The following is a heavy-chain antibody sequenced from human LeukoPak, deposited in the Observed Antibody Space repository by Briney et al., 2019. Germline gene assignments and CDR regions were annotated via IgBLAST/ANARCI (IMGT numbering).Heavy chain of an antibody. D-gene: IGHD1-26*01. CDR3: ARDPLRSSFDS. Sequence: SETLSLTCAVSGGSLEHNHWAWIRLPAGKGLEWIGRLHVSGNTNFNPSLKSRVTISVDTSKNQFSLKMTSMTAADTAVYFCARDPLRSSFDSWGQGILVTVAP. CDR2: LHVSGNT. J-gene: IGHJ4*02. CDR1: GGSLEHNH. V-gene: IGHV4-4*07.